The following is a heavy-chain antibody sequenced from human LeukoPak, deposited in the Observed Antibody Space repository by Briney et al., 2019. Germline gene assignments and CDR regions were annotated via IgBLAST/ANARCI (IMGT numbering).Heavy chain of an antibody. CDR2: INPDGSST. D-gene: IGHD4-11*01. CDR1: GFTLSSYW. V-gene: IGHV3-74*01. Sequence: GGSLRLSCATSGFTLSSYWMHWVRQAPGKGLAWVSYINPDGSSTNYADSVKGRFTISRDNSKNTLYLQMNSLRSEDTAVYYCATSPSYSINVFDFWGQGTLVTVSS. J-gene: IGHJ4*02. CDR3: ATSPSYSINVFDF.